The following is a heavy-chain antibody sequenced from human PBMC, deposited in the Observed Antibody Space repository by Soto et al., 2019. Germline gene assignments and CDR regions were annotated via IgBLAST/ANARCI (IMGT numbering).Heavy chain of an antibody. D-gene: IGHD2-8*02. V-gene: IGHV4-34*01. Sequence: QVQLQQWGAGLLKPSETLSLTCAVYGGSFSGYYWSWIRQPPGKGLEWIGEINHRGSTNYNPSLKSRVTISVDTSKNQFSLKLSSVTAADTAVYYCARGWWMATNYWGQGTLVTVSS. CDR2: INHRGST. CDR3: ARGWWMATNY. CDR1: GGSFSGYY. J-gene: IGHJ4*02.